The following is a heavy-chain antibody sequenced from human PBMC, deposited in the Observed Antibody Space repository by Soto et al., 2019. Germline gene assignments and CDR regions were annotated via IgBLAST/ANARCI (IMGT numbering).Heavy chain of an antibody. CDR3: ARLYCTSSTCDSWFEL. J-gene: IGHJ5*02. CDR2: IDPRDSYT. CDR1: GYTFTTFW. D-gene: IGHD2-2*01. Sequence: ESLKISCTGFGYTFTTFWISWVRQMPGRGLEWMGRIDPRDSYTTYSPSFQGHVTISVDKSIRTAYLQWGSLKASDTAMYYCARLYCTSSTCDSWFELWGQGTLVTVSS. V-gene: IGHV5-10-1*01.